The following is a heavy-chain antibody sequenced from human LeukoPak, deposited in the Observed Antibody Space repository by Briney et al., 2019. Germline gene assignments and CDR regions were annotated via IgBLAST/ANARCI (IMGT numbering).Heavy chain of an antibody. D-gene: IGHD2-21*02. CDR3: ARDGDCGGDCYPSYYYYGMDV. CDR1: GGTFSSYA. CDR2: IIPILGIA. Sequence: SVKVSCKASGGTFSSYAISWVRQAPGQGLEWMGRIIPILGIANYAQKFQGRVTITADKSTSTTYMELSSLRSEDTAVYYCARDGDCGGDCYPSYYYYGMDVWGQGTTVTVSS. J-gene: IGHJ6*02. V-gene: IGHV1-69*04.